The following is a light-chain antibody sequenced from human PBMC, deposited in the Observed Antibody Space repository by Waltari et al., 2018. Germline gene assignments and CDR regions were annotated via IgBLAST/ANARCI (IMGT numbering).Light chain of an antibody. CDR3: SLYTSSSTYV. J-gene: IGLJ1*01. Sequence: QSALTQPPSVSGSPGQSVSISCTDTSGDVGFYNRVSWYQQSPGTAPKLMFYAANHRPSGVPERFCGSNSGNTASLTISGLQAEDEADYFCSLYTSSSTYVFGTGTKVTVL. CDR2: AAN. V-gene: IGLV2-18*01. CDR1: SGDVGFYNR.